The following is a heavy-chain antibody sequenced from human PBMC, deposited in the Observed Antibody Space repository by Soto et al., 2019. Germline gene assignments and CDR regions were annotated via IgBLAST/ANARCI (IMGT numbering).Heavy chain of an antibody. CDR2: IWYDGSNK. D-gene: IGHD6-6*01. J-gene: IGHJ4*02. CDR1: GFTFSSYG. Sequence: QVQLGESGGGVVQPGRSLRLSCAASGFTFSSYGMHWVRQAPGKGLEWVAVIWYDGSNKYYADSVKGRFTISRDNSKNTLYLQMNSLRAEDTAVYYCAREGLAARKVYYFDYWGQGTLVTVSS. CDR3: AREGLAARKVYYFDY. V-gene: IGHV3-33*01.